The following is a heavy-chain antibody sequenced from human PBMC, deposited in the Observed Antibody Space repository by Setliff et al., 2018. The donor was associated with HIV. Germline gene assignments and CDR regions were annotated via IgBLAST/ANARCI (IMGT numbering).Heavy chain of an antibody. D-gene: IGHD3-9*01. CDR1: GFTFSRSA. V-gene: IGHV3-21*01. CDR2: ISSSSSYI. Sequence: GGSLRLSCAASGFTFSRSAMSWVRQTPGRGLEWVSSISSSSSYIYYADPVKGRFTISRDNAKNSLYLQMNSLGAEETAVYYCAGDLGDILTGYPAPDAFDVWGQGTMVTVSS. CDR3: AGDLGDILTGYPAPDAFDV. J-gene: IGHJ3*01.